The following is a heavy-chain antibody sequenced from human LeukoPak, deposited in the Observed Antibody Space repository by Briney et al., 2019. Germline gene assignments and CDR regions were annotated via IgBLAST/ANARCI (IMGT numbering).Heavy chain of an antibody. D-gene: IGHD6-13*01. CDR3: ARGKLAAPGRTGYNWFDP. V-gene: IGHV1-2*02. J-gene: IGHJ5*02. CDR1: GYTFTGYY. Sequence: ASVKVSCKASGYTFTGYYIHWVRQAPGQGLEWMGWINPNSGGTNYAQKFQGRVTMPRDTSITTAYMELSGLRSDDTAIYYCARGKLAAPGRTGYNWFDPWGQGTLVTVSS. CDR2: INPNSGGT.